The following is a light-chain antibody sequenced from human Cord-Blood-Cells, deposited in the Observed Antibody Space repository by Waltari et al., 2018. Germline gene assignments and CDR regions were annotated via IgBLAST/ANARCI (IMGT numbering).Light chain of an antibody. J-gene: IGLJ1*01. CDR2: RNN. Sequence: QSVLTQPPSASGTPGQRVTISASGSSSNIGSNYVYWYQQLPGTAPKRLIYRNNQRPSGVPDRFSGSKSGTSASLAISGLRSEDEADYYCAAWDDSLSGLYVFGTGTKVTVL. CDR3: AAWDDSLSGLYV. V-gene: IGLV1-47*01. CDR1: SSNIGSNY.